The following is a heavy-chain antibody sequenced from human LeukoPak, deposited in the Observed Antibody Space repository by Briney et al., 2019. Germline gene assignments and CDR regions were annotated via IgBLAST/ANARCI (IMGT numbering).Heavy chain of an antibody. V-gene: IGHV1-2*02. D-gene: IGHD2-15*01. CDR3: ARDGYGSGGGCYPFYYYYGMDV. CDR1: GYTFTGYY. J-gene: IGHJ6*02. Sequence: VASVKVSCKASGYTFTGYYMHWVRQAPGQGLEWMGWINPNSGGTNYAQKFQGRVTMTRDTSISTAYMELSRLRSDDTAVYYCARDGYGSGGGCYPFYYYYGMDVWGQGTTVTVSS. CDR2: INPNSGGT.